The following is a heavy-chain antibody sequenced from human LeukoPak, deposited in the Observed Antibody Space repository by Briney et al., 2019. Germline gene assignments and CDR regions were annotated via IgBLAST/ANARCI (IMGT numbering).Heavy chain of an antibody. CDR1: GGSISSYY. CDR2: IYYSGST. CDR3: ARHLRFSEWLLPPDYYYYYMDV. Sequence: SETLSLTCTVSGGSISSYYWSWIRQPPGKGLEWIGYIYYSGSTNYNPSLKSRVTISVDTSKNQFSLKLSSVTAADTAVYYCARHLRFSEWLLPPDYYYYYMDVWGKGTTVTVSS. V-gene: IGHV4-59*01. D-gene: IGHD3-3*01. J-gene: IGHJ6*03.